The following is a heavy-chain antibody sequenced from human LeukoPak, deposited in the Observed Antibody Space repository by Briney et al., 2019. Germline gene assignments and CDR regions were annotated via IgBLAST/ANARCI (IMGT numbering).Heavy chain of an antibody. J-gene: IGHJ4*02. V-gene: IGHV3-30*02. Sequence: GGSLRLSCAASGFTFSSYGMQWVRQAPGKGLEWVAFIRYDGSNKYYADSVKGRFTISRDNSKNTLYLQMNSLRAEDTAVYYCAKDQIAAGGPAFDYWGQGTLVTVSS. CDR3: AKDQIAAGGPAFDY. D-gene: IGHD6-13*01. CDR1: GFTFSSYG. CDR2: IRYDGSNK.